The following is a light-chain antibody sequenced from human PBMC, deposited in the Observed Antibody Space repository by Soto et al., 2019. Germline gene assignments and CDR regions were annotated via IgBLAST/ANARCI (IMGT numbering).Light chain of an antibody. CDR2: AAS. Sequence: DIQMTQSPSSLSASVGDRVTITCRASQSISSYLNWYQQKPGKAPKLLIYAASSLQGGVPSRFSGSGSGTDFTLTISSLLPEDFATYYCQQYNSYWTFGQGTKVDIK. V-gene: IGKV1-39*01. J-gene: IGKJ1*01. CDR3: QQYNSYWT. CDR1: QSISSY.